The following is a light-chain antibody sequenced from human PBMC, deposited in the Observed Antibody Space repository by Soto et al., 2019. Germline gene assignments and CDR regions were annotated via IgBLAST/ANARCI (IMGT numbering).Light chain of an antibody. J-gene: IGKJ3*01. CDR1: QDISNY. CDR2: DAS. Sequence: DIQMTQSPSSLSASVGDRVTITCQARQDISNYINWYQQKPGKAPKLLIYDASNLETGVQSRFSGSGSGTDFTFTISSLQPEDIATYYCQQYDNLTITFGPGTKVDLK. V-gene: IGKV1-33*01. CDR3: QQYDNLTIT.